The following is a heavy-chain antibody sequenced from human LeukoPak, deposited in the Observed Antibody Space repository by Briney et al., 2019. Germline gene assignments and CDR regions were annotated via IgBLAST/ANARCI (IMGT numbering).Heavy chain of an antibody. CDR1: GGTFSSYA. Sequence: ASVKVSCKASGGTFSSYAISWVRQAPGQGLEWMGWINPNSGGTNYAQKFQGRVTMTRDTSISTAYMELSRLRSDDTAVYYCARGHPRDYWGQGTLVTVSS. J-gene: IGHJ4*02. V-gene: IGHV1-2*02. CDR2: INPNSGGT. CDR3: ARGHPRDY.